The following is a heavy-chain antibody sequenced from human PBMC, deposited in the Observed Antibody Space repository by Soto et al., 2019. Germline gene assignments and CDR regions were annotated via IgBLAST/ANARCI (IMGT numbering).Heavy chain of an antibody. CDR2: IWYDGSNK. Sequence: PXGXLRLCYAASGFXFNSSVLHWVRHAAGKGLEWVAVIWYDGSNKYYADSVKCRFTISRDNSKNTFYLQMNSLRSYDTALYYCAGNSHDYYYYYGMDVRGQGTTGTVSS. D-gene: IGHD1-1*01. V-gene: IGHV3-33*01. CDR1: GFXFNSSV. J-gene: IGHJ6*02. CDR3: AGNSHDYYYYYGMDV.